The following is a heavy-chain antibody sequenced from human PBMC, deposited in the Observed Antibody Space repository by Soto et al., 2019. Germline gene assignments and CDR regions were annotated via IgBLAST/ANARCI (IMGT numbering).Heavy chain of an antibody. CDR3: ARDGYGDSYYFDY. V-gene: IGHV3-33*01. J-gene: IGHJ4*02. CDR1: GFTFSSYG. D-gene: IGHD4-17*01. CDR2: TWFDGSNK. Sequence: GGSLRLSCAASGFTFSSYGMHWVRQAPGKGLEWVAVTWFDGSNKYYADSVKGRFTISRDNSKNTLYLQMNSLRAEDTAVYYCARDGYGDSYYFDYWGQGALVTVSS.